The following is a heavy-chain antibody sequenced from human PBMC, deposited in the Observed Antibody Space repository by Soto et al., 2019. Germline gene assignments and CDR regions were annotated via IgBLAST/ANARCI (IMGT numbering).Heavy chain of an antibody. CDR3: ARDFWLSIAAAGFDY. D-gene: IGHD6-13*01. V-gene: IGHV3-33*01. CDR2: IWYDGSNK. Sequence: PVGSLRLSCAASGFTFSSYGMHWVRQAPGKGLEWVAVIWYDGSNKYYADSVKGRFTISRDNSKNTLYLQMNSLRAEDTAVYYCARDFWLSIAAAGFDYWGQGTLVTVSS. CDR1: GFTFSSYG. J-gene: IGHJ4*02.